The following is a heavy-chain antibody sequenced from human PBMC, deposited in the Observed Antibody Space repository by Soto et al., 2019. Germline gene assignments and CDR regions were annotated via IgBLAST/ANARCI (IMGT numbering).Heavy chain of an antibody. V-gene: IGHV3-48*02. CDR1: EFTFSSYS. D-gene: IGHD6-19*01. CDR2: ISSSGSTI. J-gene: IGHJ4*02. CDR3: AGDSPPGWHFDN. Sequence: EAQLVESGGGLVQPGGSLRLSCAASEFTFSSYSMNWVRQAPGKGLEWISYISSSGSTIFYADSVRGRFTISRDNAKNSLYLLMNSLRDEDTAVYYGAGDSPPGWHFDNWGQGTLVTVSS.